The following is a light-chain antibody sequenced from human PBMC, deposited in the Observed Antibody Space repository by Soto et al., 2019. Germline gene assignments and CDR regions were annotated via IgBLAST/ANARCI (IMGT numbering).Light chain of an antibody. CDR1: QGIGNY. CDR2: GAS. Sequence: DIQMTQSPSALSASVGDRVTITCRASQGIGNYLAWYQHKPGKVPKLLIYGASTLQSRVPSLFSGGGSGTDFTLTISILQPEDFATYYCQQSYSTPPTFGQGTKVDIK. CDR3: QQSYSTPPT. V-gene: IGKV1-27*01. J-gene: IGKJ1*01.